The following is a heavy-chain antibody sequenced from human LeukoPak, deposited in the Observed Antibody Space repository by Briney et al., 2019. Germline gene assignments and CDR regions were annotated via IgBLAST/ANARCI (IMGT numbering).Heavy chain of an antibody. CDR1: GGTFSSYT. V-gene: IGHV1-69*02. CDR2: IIPILGIA. CDR3: ARAEGQWELRY. J-gene: IGHJ4*02. D-gene: IGHD1-26*01. Sequence: GASVKVSCKASGGTFSSYTISWVRQAPGHGLEWMGRIIPILGIANYAQKFQGRVTITADKSTSTAYMELSSLRSEDTAVYYCARAEGQWELRYWGQGTLVTVSS.